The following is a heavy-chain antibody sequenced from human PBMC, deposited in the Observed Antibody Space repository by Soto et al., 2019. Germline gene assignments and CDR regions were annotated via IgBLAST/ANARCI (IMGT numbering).Heavy chain of an antibody. D-gene: IGHD2-15*01. CDR2: ITSSGRTI. J-gene: IGHJ4*02. Sequence: QVQLVESGGGLVKPGGSLRLSCAASGFIFSDYYMSWIRQAPGKGLEWVSYITSSGRTIYYADSVKGRFTISRDNAKNSLYLQMNSLRAEDTAVYYCARDPGYCSGSSCPFDCWGQGTLVTVSS. V-gene: IGHV3-11*01. CDR1: GFIFSDYY. CDR3: ARDPGYCSGSSCPFDC.